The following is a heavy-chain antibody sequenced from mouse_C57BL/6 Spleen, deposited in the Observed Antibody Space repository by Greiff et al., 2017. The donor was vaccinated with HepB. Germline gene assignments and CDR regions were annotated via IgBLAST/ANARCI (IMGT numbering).Heavy chain of an antibody. D-gene: IGHD2-1*01. J-gene: IGHJ2*01. Sequence: QVQLQQSGAELVRPGASVTLSCKASGYTFTDYEMHWVKQTPVHGLEWIGAIDPETGGTAYNQKFKGKAILTADKSSSTAYMELRSLTSEDSAVYYCTGTKLLLWSYWGQGTTLTVSS. V-gene: IGHV1-15*01. CDR2: IDPETGGT. CDR1: GYTFTDYE. CDR3: TGTKLLLWSY.